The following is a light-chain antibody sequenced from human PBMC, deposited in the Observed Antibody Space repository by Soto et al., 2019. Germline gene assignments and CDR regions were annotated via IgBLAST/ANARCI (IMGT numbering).Light chain of an antibody. V-gene: IGKV3-20*01. J-gene: IGKJ1*01. CDR2: DAS. CDR3: QNYGTSTWT. Sequence: EIVMTQSPGAPSLSPGERATLSCRASQSVRSSNLAWFQQKPGQAPRLLIFDASFRATGIPDRFSGSGSGADFTLTISRLEAEDFAVYYCQNYGTSTWTFGQGTKVDIK. CDR1: QSVRSSN.